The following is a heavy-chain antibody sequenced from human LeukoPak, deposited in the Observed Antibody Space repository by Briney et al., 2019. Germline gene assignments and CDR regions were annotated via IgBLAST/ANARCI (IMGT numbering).Heavy chain of an antibody. J-gene: IGHJ4*02. CDR3: ARHTHGDYAFDY. CDR1: GGSFSGYY. Sequence: PSETLSLTCAVYGGSFSGYYWSWIRQPPGKGLEWIGEINHSGSTNYNPSLKSRVTISVDTSKNQFSLKLSSVTAADTAVYYCARHTHGDYAFDYWGQGTLVTVSS. D-gene: IGHD4-17*01. CDR2: INHSGST. V-gene: IGHV4-34*01.